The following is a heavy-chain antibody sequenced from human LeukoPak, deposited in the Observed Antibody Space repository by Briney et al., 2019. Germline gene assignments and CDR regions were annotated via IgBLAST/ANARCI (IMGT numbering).Heavy chain of an antibody. CDR2: ISSSSSYI. CDR3: ARRGRRYYDTSAYYSD. D-gene: IGHD3-22*01. V-gene: IGHV3-21*01. J-gene: IGHJ4*02. CDR1: GFTFSSYS. Sequence: GGSLRLSCAASGFTFSSYSMNWVRQAPGKGPEWVSSISSSSSYIYYADSMKGRFTISRDNAKNSLYLQMNSLRAEDTAVYYCARRGRRYYDTSAYYSDWGQGTLVTVSS.